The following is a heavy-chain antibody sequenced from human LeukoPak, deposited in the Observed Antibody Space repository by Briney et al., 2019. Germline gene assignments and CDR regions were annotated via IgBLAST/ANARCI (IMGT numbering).Heavy chain of an antibody. CDR1: GFMFSSNW. CDR3: ARGFRGYTYALYY. D-gene: IGHD5-18*01. J-gene: IGHJ4*02. CDR2: IKQDGSEK. V-gene: IGHV3-7*01. Sequence: TGGSLRLSCAASGFMFSSNWMSWVRLAPGKGLEWVAHIKQDGSEKYYVDSVKGRFTISRDNAKNSLYLQMNSLRAEDTAVYYCARGFRGYTYALYYWGQGTLVTVSS.